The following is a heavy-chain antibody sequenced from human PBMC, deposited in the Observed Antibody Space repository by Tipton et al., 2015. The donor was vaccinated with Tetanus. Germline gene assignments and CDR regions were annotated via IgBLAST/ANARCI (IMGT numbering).Heavy chain of an antibody. CDR1: GFRFSSYG. D-gene: IGHD7-27*01. J-gene: IGHJ4*02. V-gene: IGHV3-33*01. CDR2: IWYDGSKT. Sequence: SLRLSCEASGFRFSSYGMHWVRQAPGKGLEWVAVIWYDGSKTYYADSVKGRFTISRDNSKNTLYLQMNSLRAEDTAVYYCARDPLGHFDYWGQGTLVTVSS. CDR3: ARDPLGHFDY.